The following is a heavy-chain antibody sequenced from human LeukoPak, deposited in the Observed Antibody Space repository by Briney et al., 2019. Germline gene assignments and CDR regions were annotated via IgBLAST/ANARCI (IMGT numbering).Heavy chain of an antibody. CDR1: GFSFSSYE. J-gene: IGHJ2*01. V-gene: IGHV3-48*03. CDR2: IDSSGSNI. CDR3: STEGRDASGTYRILYWVSGFDL. Sequence: GGSLRLSCAASGFSFSSYEMNWVRQAPGKGLEGVSYIDSSGSNIYYADSVKGRFTTSRDNAKNSLHLQMDSRGAEGQAVYYCSTEGRDASGTYRILYWVSGFDLWGRGTLVTVSS. D-gene: IGHD3-10*01.